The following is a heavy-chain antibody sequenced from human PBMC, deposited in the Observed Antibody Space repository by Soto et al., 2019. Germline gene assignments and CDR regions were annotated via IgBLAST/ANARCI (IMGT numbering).Heavy chain of an antibody. CDR2: INPNSGGT. V-gene: IGHV1-2*04. D-gene: IGHD3-22*01. J-gene: IGHJ4*02. CDR3: ARGMYYYDSSHLFDY. CDR1: GYTFTGYY. Sequence: ASVKVSCKASGYTFTGYYMHWVRQAPGQGLEWMGWINPNSGGTNYAQNFQGWVTMTRDTSITTAYMELSRLRSDDTAVYYCARGMYYYDSSHLFDYWGQGTLVTVSS.